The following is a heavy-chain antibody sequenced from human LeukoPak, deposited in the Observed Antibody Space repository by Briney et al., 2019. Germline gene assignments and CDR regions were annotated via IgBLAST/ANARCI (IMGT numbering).Heavy chain of an antibody. V-gene: IGHV4-30-2*05. CDR3: ARAALKSGEDY. Sequence: PSQTLSLTCAVSGGSISSGGYSWSWIRRPPGKGLEWIGYIYHSGSTYYNPSLKSRVTISVDTSKNQFSLKLSSVTAADTAVYYCARAALKSGEDYWGQGTLVTVSS. CDR1: GGSISSGGYS. J-gene: IGHJ4*02. CDR2: IYHSGST. D-gene: IGHD1-14*01.